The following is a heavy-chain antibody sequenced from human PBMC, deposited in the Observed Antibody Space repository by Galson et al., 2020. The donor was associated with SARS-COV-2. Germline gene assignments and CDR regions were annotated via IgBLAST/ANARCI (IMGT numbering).Heavy chain of an antibody. CDR1: GFTFSNYA. J-gene: IGHJ4*02. V-gene: IGHV3-23*01. CDR3: AKDTSVAVFYSYFFDL. D-gene: IGHD6-19*01. CDR2: ISGSGRSP. Sequence: GGSLRLSCVGSGFTFSNYAMSCVRQAPGKGLEWVSGISGSGRSPYYADSVKGRFTISRDNSKSTLYLQINSLRAEDTAIYYCAKDTSVAVFYSYFFDLWGQGILVTVSS.